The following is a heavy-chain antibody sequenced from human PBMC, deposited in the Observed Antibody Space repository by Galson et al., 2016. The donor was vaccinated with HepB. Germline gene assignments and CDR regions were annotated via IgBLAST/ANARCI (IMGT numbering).Heavy chain of an antibody. CDR3: ARVGDGYGDSYYYYGMDV. J-gene: IGHJ6*02. CDR2: ISASNGDT. Sequence: SVKVSCKASGYTFTTYGITWLRQAPGEGLGWMGWISASNGDTNYAQKFQDRVTMTTDTSTSTAYMELRSLRADDTAVYYCARVGDGYGDSYYYYGMDVWGQGTTVIVSS. V-gene: IGHV1-18*01. D-gene: IGHD4-17*01. CDR1: GYTFTTYG.